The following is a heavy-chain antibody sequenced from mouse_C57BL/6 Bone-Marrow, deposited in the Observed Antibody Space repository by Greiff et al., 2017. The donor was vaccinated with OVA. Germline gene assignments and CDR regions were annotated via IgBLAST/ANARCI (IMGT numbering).Heavy chain of an antibody. J-gene: IGHJ4*01. V-gene: IGHV3-8*01. CDR1: GYSFTSDY. CDR3: ARGVYRMDY. CDR2: ISYSGST. Sequence: VQLKESGPGLVKPSPTLSLSCSVSGYSFTSDYWNWIRKFPGNKLEYIGYISYSGSTYYYPSLKSRISIMRDTSKNQYYLLLNSVSAEDTATYYCARGVYRMDYWGQGTSVTVSS. D-gene: IGHD2-14*01.